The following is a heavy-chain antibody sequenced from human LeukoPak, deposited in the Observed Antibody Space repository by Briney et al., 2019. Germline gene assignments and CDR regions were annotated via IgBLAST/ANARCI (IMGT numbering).Heavy chain of an antibody. J-gene: IGHJ5*02. V-gene: IGHV4-34*01. D-gene: IGHD2-2*02. Sequence: SETLSLTRGVYGGSFSGYYWSWLRQPPGKGLEWIGEIIHSGSTNYNPSLKSRVTISVDTSQNQFSLKLSSVTAADTAVYYCARGRYCSSTSCYILRRTNWFDPWGQGTLVTVSS. CDR3: ARGRYCSSTSCYILRRTNWFDP. CDR2: IIHSGST. CDR1: GGSFSGYY.